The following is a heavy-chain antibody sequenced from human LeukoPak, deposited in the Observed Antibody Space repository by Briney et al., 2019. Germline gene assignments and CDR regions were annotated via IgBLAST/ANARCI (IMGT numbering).Heavy chain of an antibody. Sequence: GGSLRLSCGASGFAFSSFRMSWVRQAPGRGLEWVSSISGNSADINNADSLKGRFTISRDNAKNSLYLQLNSLTVEDTAVYYCARLDWRGYWGQGTLVTVPS. CDR3: ARLDWRGY. J-gene: IGHJ4*02. CDR2: ISGNSADI. CDR1: GFAFSSFR. D-gene: IGHD2-21*01. V-gene: IGHV3-21*01.